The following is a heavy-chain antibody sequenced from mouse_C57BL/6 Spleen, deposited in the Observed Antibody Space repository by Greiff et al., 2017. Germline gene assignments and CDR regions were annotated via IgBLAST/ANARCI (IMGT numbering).Heavy chain of an antibody. Sequence: QVQLKQSGAELARPGASVKLSCKASGYTFTSYGISWVKQRTGQGLEWIGEIYPRSGNTYYNEKFKGKATLTADKSSSTAYMELRSLTSEDSAVYFCARGYYDYDGYAMDYWGQGTSVTVSS. D-gene: IGHD2-4*01. CDR1: GYTFTSYG. J-gene: IGHJ4*01. CDR2: IYPRSGNT. CDR3: ARGYYDYDGYAMDY. V-gene: IGHV1-81*01.